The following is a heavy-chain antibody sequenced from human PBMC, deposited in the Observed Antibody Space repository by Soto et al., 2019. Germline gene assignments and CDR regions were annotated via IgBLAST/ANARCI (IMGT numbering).Heavy chain of an antibody. V-gene: IGHV3-23*01. CDR3: AKDPLRPYYYGMDV. Sequence: PGGSLRLSCAASGFAFSSYAMSWVRQAPGKGLEWVSAISGSGGSTYYADSVKGRFTISRDNSKNTLYLQMNSLRAEDTAVYYCAKDPLRPYYYGMDVWGQGTTVTVSS. CDR1: GFAFSSYA. CDR2: ISGSGGST. J-gene: IGHJ6*02.